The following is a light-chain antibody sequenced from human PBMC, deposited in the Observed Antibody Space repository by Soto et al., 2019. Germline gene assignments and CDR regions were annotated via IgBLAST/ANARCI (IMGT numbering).Light chain of an antibody. V-gene: IGKV3-20*01. CDR3: QQYGSSPRT. CDR1: QSVSNRF. Sequence: EIVLTQSPGTLSLSPGERATLSCRASQSVSNRFLAWYQQKPGQAPRLLIYGASSRPAGIPDRFSGSGSGTDFTLSISRLEPEDFAVYYCQQYGSSPRTFGQGTKVDIK. J-gene: IGKJ1*01. CDR2: GAS.